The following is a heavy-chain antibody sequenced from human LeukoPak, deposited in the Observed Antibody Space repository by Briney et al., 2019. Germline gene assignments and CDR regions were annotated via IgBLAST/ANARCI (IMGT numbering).Heavy chain of an antibody. CDR2: ISGSGGST. J-gene: IGHJ4*02. CDR1: GFTFSSYA. Sequence: PGGSLRLSCAAYGFTFSSYAMSWVRQAPGKGLEWVSAISGSGGSTYYADSVKGRFTISRDNSKNTLYLQMNSLRAEDTAVYYCAKDHDVDIVATTTGLFDYWGQGTLVTVSS. V-gene: IGHV3-23*01. D-gene: IGHD5-12*01. CDR3: AKDHDVDIVATTTGLFDY.